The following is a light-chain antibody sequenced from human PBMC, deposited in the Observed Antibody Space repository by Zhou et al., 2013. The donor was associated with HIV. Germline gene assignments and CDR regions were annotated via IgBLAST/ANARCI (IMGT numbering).Light chain of an antibody. CDR2: KVS. CDR3: MQGTWWPLT. CDR1: QSLVYSDGNTY. Sequence: DVVMTQSPLSLPVTLGQPASISCRSSQSLVYSDGNTYLNWFQQRPGQSPRRLIYKVSDRDSGVPDRFSGSGSGTDFTLKISRVEAEDVGVYSCMQGTWWPLTFGGGTKVEIK. J-gene: IGKJ4*01. V-gene: IGKV2-30*01.